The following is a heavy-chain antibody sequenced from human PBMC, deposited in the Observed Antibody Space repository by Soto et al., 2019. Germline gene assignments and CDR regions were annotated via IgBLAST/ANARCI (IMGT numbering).Heavy chain of an antibody. Sequence: GSLRLSCAASGFTFSSYEMNWVRQAPGKGLEWVSYISSSGSTIYYADSVKGRFTISRDSAKNSLYLQMNSLRAEDTAVYYCARDILTGYQRRDYYYRMDVWGQGTTVTVSS. V-gene: IGHV3-48*03. CDR3: ARDILTGYQRRDYYYRMDV. J-gene: IGHJ6*02. CDR2: ISSSGSTI. D-gene: IGHD3-9*01. CDR1: GFTFSSYE.